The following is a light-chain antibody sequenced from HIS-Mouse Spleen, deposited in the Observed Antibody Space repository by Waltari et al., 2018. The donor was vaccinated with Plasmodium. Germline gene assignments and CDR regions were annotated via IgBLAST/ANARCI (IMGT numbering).Light chain of an antibody. CDR3: YSTDSSGNHRV. V-gene: IGLV3-10*01. Sequence: SYELTQPPSVSASPGQTARITCSGDALPKKHAYWYQQKSGQAPVLVIYEDSKRPSGIPERFSGSSSGTMATLTISGAQVEDEADYYCYSTDSSGNHRVFGGGTKLTVL. CDR2: EDS. J-gene: IGLJ3*02. CDR1: ALPKKH.